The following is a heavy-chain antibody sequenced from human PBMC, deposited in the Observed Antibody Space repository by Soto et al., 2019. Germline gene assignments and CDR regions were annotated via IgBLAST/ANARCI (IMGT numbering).Heavy chain of an antibody. V-gene: IGHV4-31*03. J-gene: IGHJ5*02. CDR1: GGSISSGGYY. Sequence: QVQLQESGPGLVKPSQTLSLTCTVSGGSISSGGYYWSWIRQHPGKGLEWIGYIYYSGSTYYNPSLKSRVTISVDTSKNQFSLKLSSVTAADTAVYYCAREVGGPAAISGWFDPWGQGTLVTVSS. CDR2: IYYSGST. D-gene: IGHD2-2*01. CDR3: AREVGGPAAISGWFDP.